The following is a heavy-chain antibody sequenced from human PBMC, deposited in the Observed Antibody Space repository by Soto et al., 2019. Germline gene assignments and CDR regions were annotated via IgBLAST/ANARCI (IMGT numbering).Heavy chain of an antibody. J-gene: IGHJ6*02. CDR2: IVVGSGNT. CDR1: GFTFTSSA. CDR3: AVSHPRYYYYGMDV. Sequence: ASVKVSCKASGFTFTSSAVQWVRQARGQRLEWIGWIVVGSGNTNYAQKFQERVTITRDMSTSTAYMELSSLRSEDTAVYHCAVSHPRYYYYGMDVWGQGTTVTVSS. V-gene: IGHV1-58*01.